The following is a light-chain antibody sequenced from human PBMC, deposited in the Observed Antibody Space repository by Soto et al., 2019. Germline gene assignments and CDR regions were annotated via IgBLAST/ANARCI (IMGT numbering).Light chain of an antibody. J-gene: IGKJ5*01. CDR2: DAS. V-gene: IGKV3-11*01. CDR3: QQRSNWPIT. Sequence: EIVLTQSPATLSLSPGERATLSCRASQSVSSYLAWYQPKPGQAPRLLIYDASNRATGIPARFSGSGSGTDFTLTISSLEPEDFAVYYCQQRSNWPITFGQGTRLEI. CDR1: QSVSSY.